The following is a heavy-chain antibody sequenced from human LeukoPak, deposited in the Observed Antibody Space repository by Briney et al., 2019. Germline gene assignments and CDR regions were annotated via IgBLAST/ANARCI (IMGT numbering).Heavy chain of an antibody. CDR3: ARGRNTWYCSSTSCPDAFDI. CDR2: IYHSGST. D-gene: IGHD2-2*01. J-gene: IGHJ3*02. CDR1: GYSISSGYY. Sequence: SETLSLTCAVSGYSISSGYYWGWIRQPPGKGLEWIGSIYHSGSTYYNPSLKSRVTISVDTSKNQFSLKLSSVTAADTAVYYCARGRNTWYCSSTSCPDAFDIWGQGTMVTVSS. V-gene: IGHV4-38-2*01.